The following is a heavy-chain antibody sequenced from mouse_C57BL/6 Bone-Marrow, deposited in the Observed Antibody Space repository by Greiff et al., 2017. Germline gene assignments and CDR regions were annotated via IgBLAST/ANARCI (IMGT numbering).Heavy chain of an antibody. CDR1: GYTFTSYW. CDR3: ARSQATLLMGY. V-gene: IGHV1-63*01. D-gene: IGHD3-2*02. CDR2: IYPGGGYT. Sequence: QVQLQQPGAELVRPGTSVKLSCKASGYTFTSYWMHWVKQRPGHGLEWIGDIYPGGGYTNYNEKFKGKATLTADKSSSTAYMQFSSLTSEDSAIYYCARSQATLLMGYWGQGTAVTVSS. J-gene: IGHJ4*01.